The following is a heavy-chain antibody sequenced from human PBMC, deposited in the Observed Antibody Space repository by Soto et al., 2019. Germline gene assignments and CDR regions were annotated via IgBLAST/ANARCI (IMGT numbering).Heavy chain of an antibody. CDR2: INPNSGGT. J-gene: IGHJ5*02. V-gene: IGHV1-2*02. CDR1: GHSFTNYY. D-gene: IGHD4-17*01. Sequence: ASVKVSCKASGHSFTNYYLHWVRQAPGQGLEWMGWINPNSGGTKYAQKFQGRVTMTRDTSINTVYMELSSLRSDDTAVYFCASHYGDYASWFDPWGQGTLVTSPQ. CDR3: ASHYGDYASWFDP.